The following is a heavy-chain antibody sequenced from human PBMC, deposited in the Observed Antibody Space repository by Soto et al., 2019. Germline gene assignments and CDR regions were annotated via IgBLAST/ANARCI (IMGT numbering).Heavy chain of an antibody. J-gene: IGHJ6*03. CDR2: IYYSGST. Sequence: SETLSLTCTVSGGSISSYYWSWIRQPPGKGLEWIGYIYYSGSTNYNPSLKSRVTISVDTSKNQFPLKLSSVTAADTAVYYCARRRYSSSWYPNYYYMDVWGKGTTVTVSS. V-gene: IGHV4-59*08. D-gene: IGHD6-13*01. CDR1: GGSISSYY. CDR3: ARRRYSSSWYPNYYYMDV.